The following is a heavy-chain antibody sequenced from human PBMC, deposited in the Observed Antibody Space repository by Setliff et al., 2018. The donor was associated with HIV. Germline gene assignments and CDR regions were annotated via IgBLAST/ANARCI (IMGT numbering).Heavy chain of an antibody. CDR3: ARGTRVGANDAFDI. V-gene: IGHV1-2*06. J-gene: IGHJ3*02. D-gene: IGHD1-26*01. Sequence: ASVKVSCKASGFIFTDYQIHWVRQAPGQGLEWMGRFNPNSRVTNSPQKFQGRVTMTRDTSINTAYMELSRLRSDDTAVYYCARGTRVGANDAFDIWGQGTMVTVSS. CDR1: GFIFTDYQ. CDR2: FNPNSRVT.